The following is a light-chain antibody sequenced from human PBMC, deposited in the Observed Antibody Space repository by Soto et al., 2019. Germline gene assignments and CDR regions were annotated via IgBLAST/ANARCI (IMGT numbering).Light chain of an antibody. CDR3: AAWDDSLNGVV. J-gene: IGLJ3*02. Sequence: QSVLTQPPSASGTPGQRVTIACSGSSSNIGSTTVKWYQQLPGTAPKLLIYNNKQRPSGVPDRSSGSKSGTSASLAISGLQSEDEADYYCAAWDDSLNGVVFGGGTKLTVL. CDR2: NNK. V-gene: IGLV1-44*01. CDR1: SSNIGSTT.